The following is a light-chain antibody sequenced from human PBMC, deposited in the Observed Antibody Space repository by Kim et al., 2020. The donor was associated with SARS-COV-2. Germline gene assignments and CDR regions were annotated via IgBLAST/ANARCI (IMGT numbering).Light chain of an antibody. Sequence: GYRVTSSCSVSSSNYGSNNVKWYQQLPGTAPKLLIDGNNQRPSGVPDRFSGSKSGTSASLSISGLQSEDEAYYCCAAWDDSLNAYVFGTGNKVTVL. J-gene: IGLJ1*01. V-gene: IGLV1-44*01. CDR2: GNN. CDR1: SSNYGSNN. CDR3: AAWDDSLNAYV.